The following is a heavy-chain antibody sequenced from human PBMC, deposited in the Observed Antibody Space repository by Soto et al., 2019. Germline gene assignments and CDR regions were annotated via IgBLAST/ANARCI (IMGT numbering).Heavy chain of an antibody. D-gene: IGHD3-16*01. CDR2: IWYDGSNK. CDR3: MRWGDNRAFEY. CDR1: GFTFSSHG. V-gene: IGHV3-33*01. J-gene: IGHJ4*02. Sequence: QVQLVESGGGVVQPGRSLRLARVASGFTFSSHGMHWVRQAPGKGLEWVAVIWYDGSNKYYTDSVKGRFTISRDNSKSTLYLQMNSLRAEDTAVYYCMRWGDNRAFEYWGQGTLVTVSS.